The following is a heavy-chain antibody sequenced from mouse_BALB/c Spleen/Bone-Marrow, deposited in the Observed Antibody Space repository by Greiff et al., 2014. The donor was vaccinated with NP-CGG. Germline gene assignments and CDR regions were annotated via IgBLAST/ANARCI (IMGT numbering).Heavy chain of an antibody. CDR1: GFNIKDTY. J-gene: IGHJ1*01. CDR3: TRPSVYYGSSYCYFDV. D-gene: IGHD1-1*01. V-gene: IGHV14-3*02. CDR2: IDPANGDT. Sequence: VQLQQSGSELVKPGASVKLSRAASGFNIKDTYMHWVKQRPEQGLEWIGRIDPANGDTNYDPKFQGKATITADTSSNTAYLQVISRISDDTAVVYCTRPSVYYGSSYCYFDVWGAGTTVTVSS.